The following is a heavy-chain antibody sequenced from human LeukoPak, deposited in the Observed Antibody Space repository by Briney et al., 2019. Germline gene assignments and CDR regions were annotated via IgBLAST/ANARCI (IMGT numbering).Heavy chain of an antibody. D-gene: IGHD4-17*01. CDR3: ARDSTVTANGGTD. CDR1: GFTVSDNC. J-gene: IGHJ4*02. V-gene: IGHV3-53*01. Sequence: PGGSLRLSCVASGFTVSDNCMSWVRQAPGKGLEWVSLIYSDGNTYYSDSVKGRFTISRDNAKNSLYLQMNSLRAEDTAVYYCARDSTVTANGGTDWGQGTLVTVSS. CDR2: IYSDGNT.